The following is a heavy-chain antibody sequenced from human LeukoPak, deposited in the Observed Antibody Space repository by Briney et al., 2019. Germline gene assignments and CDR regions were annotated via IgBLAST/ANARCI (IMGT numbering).Heavy chain of an antibody. Sequence: ASVKVSCKASGGTFSSYAISWVRQAPGQGLEWMGRIIPIFGTANYAQKFQGRVTITTDESTSTAYMELRSLRSDDTAVYYCAVTYYSESSGYYNAFDIWGQGTMVTVSS. J-gene: IGHJ3*02. V-gene: IGHV1-69*05. CDR2: IIPIFGTA. CDR3: AVTYYSESSGYYNAFDI. CDR1: GGTFSSYA. D-gene: IGHD3-22*01.